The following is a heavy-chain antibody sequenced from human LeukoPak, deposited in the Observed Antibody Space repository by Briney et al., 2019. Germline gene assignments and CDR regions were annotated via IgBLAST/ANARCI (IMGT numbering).Heavy chain of an antibody. V-gene: IGHV3-21*05. CDR1: ASGDDFSSHS. J-gene: IGHJ4*02. CDR3: AREWNSRATFDY. Sequence: GGCLRLSCRASASGDDFSSHSMNWVRQAPGKGLEWISYIHSSGNYIFDAASVKGRFTVSRDNARNSLYLQMNSLRVEDTAMYYCAREWNSRATFDYWGQGTLVPVSS. D-gene: IGHD1-1*01. CDR2: IHSSGNYI.